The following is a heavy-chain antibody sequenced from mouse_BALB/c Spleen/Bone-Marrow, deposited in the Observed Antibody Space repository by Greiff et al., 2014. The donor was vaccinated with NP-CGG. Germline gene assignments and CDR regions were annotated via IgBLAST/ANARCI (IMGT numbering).Heavy chain of an antibody. CDR3: AMPTFYGHTMDY. Sequence: EVQLVESGGGLVKPGGSLKLSCAASGFTFSSYAMSWVRQSPEKRLEWVGTICSGGSYTYYPGSVKGRFTISRDTAKITLYLQMSIPSSDYSAMYSSAMPTFYGHTMDYWGQGTSVTVSS. CDR2: ICSGGSYT. J-gene: IGHJ4*01. D-gene: IGHD2-10*01. CDR1: GFTFSSYA. V-gene: IGHV5-9-3*01.